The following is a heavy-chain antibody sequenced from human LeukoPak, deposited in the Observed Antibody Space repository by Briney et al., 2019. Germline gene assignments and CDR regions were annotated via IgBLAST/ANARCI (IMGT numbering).Heavy chain of an antibody. CDR2: IDPSSTYI. J-gene: IGHJ4*02. D-gene: IGHD3-10*01. V-gene: IGHV3-21*01. Sequence: TAGGSLRLSCSASRFTFSSYTMNWVRQAPGKGLEWVSSIDPSSTYIYYADSVKGRFTISRDNAQNSLYLQMNSLRAEDTAVYYCARGGLWSVPLFDYWGQGTLVTVSS. CDR1: RFTFSSYT. CDR3: ARGGLWSVPLFDY.